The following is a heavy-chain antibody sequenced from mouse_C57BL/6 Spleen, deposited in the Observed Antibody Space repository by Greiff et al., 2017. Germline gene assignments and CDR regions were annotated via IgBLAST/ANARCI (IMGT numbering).Heavy chain of an antibody. CDR3: TRGDYYGSSSDWYFDV. D-gene: IGHD1-1*01. CDR2: ISSGGDYI. J-gene: IGHJ1*03. CDR1: GFTFSSYA. V-gene: IGHV5-9-1*02. Sequence: EVQRVESGAGLVKPGGSLKLSCAASGFTFSSYAMSWVRQTPEKRLEWVAYISSGGDYIYYAATVKGRFTISRYNARNTLYLQMSSLKSEDTAMYYWTRGDYYGSSSDWYFDVWGTGTTVTVAS.